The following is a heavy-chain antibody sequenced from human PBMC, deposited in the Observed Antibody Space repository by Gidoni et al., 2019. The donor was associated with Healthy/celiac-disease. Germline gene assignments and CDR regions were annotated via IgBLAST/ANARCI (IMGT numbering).Heavy chain of an antibody. Sequence: EVQLVASGGGLVKPGGSLSLSCAASGFTFSSYSMNWVRQAPGKGLEWVSYISSSSSYIYYAESVKGRFTIYRDNAKNSLYLQMNSLRAEDTAVYYCARASPIVVVPAAYDYWGQGTLVTVSS. J-gene: IGHJ4*02. CDR1: GFTFSSYS. V-gene: IGHV3-21*01. D-gene: IGHD2-2*01. CDR3: ARASPIVVVPAAYDY. CDR2: ISSSSSYI.